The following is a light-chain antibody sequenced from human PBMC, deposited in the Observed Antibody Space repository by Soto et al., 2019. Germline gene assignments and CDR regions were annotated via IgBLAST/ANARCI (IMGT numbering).Light chain of an antibody. CDR1: QSIGGF. CDR3: QQYGTSPRT. Sequence: DIQMTQSPSSLSVSVGDRVTITCRASQSIGGFLNWYQQKLGKAPKLLIYAASSLQSGVPSRFSGSGSGTDFTLTISRLEPEDFAVYYCQQYGTSPRTFGQGTNVDIK. V-gene: IGKV1-39*01. J-gene: IGKJ1*01. CDR2: AAS.